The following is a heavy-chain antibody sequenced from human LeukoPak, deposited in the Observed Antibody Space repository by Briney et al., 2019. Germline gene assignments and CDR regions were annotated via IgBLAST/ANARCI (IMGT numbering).Heavy chain of an antibody. CDR1: GFTFSSNA. CDR2: ISSSSSTV. V-gene: IGHV3-48*01. CDR3: ARDQKGYSYGYGWPYYFDY. D-gene: IGHD5-18*01. J-gene: IGHJ4*02. Sequence: GGTLRLSCAASGFTFSSNAMSWVRQAPGKGLEWVSYISSSSSTVYDADSVKGQFTISRDNAKNSLYLQMNSLRAEDTAVYYCARDQKGYSYGYGWPYYFDYWGQGTLVTVSS.